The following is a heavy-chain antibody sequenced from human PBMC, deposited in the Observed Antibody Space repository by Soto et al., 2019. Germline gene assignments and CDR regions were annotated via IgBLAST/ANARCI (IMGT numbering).Heavy chain of an antibody. V-gene: IGHV4-34*01. Sequence: KSSETLSLTCAVYGGSFSGYYWSWIRQPPGKGLEWIGEINHSGSTNYNPSLKSRVTISVDTSKYQFSLKLSSVTAADTAVYYCAGEMATIGVVWYFDLWGRGTLVTVSS. CDR1: GGSFSGYY. CDR2: INHSGST. CDR3: AGEMATIGVVWYFDL. D-gene: IGHD5-12*01. J-gene: IGHJ2*01.